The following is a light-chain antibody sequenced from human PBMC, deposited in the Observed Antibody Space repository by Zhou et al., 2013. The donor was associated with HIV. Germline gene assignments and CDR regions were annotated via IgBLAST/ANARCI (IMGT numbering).Light chain of an antibody. V-gene: IGKV2-30*02. CDR1: QSLVHSDGSTY. J-gene: IGKJ5*01. CDR2: KVS. Sequence: DVVMTQSPLSLPVTLGQAASISCRSSQSLVHSDGSTYLNWFHQRPGQSPRRLIYKVSNRDSGVPDRFSGSGSGTDFTLKISRVEAEDVGVYYCMQGTHWPPVAFGQGTRLEIK. CDR3: MQGTHWPPVA.